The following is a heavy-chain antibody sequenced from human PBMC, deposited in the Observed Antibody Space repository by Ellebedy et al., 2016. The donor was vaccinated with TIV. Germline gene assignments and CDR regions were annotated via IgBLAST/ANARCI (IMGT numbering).Heavy chain of an antibody. Sequence: AASVQVSCKASGFTFTSSAMQWVRHARGQRLEWIGWIVVGSGNTNYAQKFQERVTITRDMSTSTAYMELSNLRSEDTAVYYCAAESLFLGSSSPLDPWGQGTLVTVSS. CDR3: AAESLFLGSSSPLDP. D-gene: IGHD6-13*01. J-gene: IGHJ5*02. CDR2: IVVGSGNT. CDR1: GFTFTSSA. V-gene: IGHV1-58*02.